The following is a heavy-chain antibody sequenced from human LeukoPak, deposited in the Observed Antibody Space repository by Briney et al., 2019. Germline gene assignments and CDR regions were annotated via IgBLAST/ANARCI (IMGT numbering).Heavy chain of an antibody. CDR3: AKTSAGIRGGYFDY. CDR1: GFTFSSYA. Sequence: GGSLRLSCAASGFTFSSYAMSWVRQAPGKGLEWVSLINDSGGNTYYADSVKGRFTIARDNSKNTLFLQMSSLRAEDTAVYYCAKTSAGIRGGYFDYWGQGTLVTVSS. V-gene: IGHV3-23*01. D-gene: IGHD3-10*01. J-gene: IGHJ4*02. CDR2: INDSGGNT.